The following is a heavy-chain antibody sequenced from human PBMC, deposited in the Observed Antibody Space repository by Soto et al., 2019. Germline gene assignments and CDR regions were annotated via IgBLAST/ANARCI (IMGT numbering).Heavy chain of an antibody. Sequence: ASVKVSCKASGYTFTCYYMHWVRQAPGQGLEWMGWINPNSGGTNYAQKFQGRVTITTDKSISTAYMEPSRLRSEDTAVYYCARTYYYGSGSYSYYYHYGMDVWGQGTTVTLSS. V-gene: IGHV1-2*02. CDR3: ARTYYYGSGSYSYYYHYGMDV. D-gene: IGHD3-10*01. CDR1: GYTFTCYY. J-gene: IGHJ6*02. CDR2: INPNSGGT.